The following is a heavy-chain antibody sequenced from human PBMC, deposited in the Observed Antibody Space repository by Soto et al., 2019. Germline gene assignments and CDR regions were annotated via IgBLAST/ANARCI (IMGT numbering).Heavy chain of an antibody. CDR1: GGSISSSGYY. Sequence: PSETLSLTCTVSGGSISSSGYYYSWIRQHPGKDLEWIGYIYYSGSTYYNPSLKSRVTLSLDTSTNQFSLMLSSVTAADTAVYYCARHYCSGGYCYRFDYWGQGTLVTVS. CDR2: IYYSGST. V-gene: IGHV4-31*03. D-gene: IGHD2-15*01. CDR3: ARHYCSGGYCYRFDY. J-gene: IGHJ4*02.